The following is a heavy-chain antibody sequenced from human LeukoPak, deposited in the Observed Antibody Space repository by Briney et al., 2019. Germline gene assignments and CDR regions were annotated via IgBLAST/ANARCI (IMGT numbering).Heavy chain of an antibody. V-gene: IGHV4-4*07. J-gene: IGHJ4*02. D-gene: IGHD6-6*01. Sequence: PSETLSLTCTVSGGSISSYYLSWIRQPAGKGLEWIGRIYTSGSTNYNPSLKSRVTTSVDTSKNQFSLKLSSVTAADTAVYYCASSSSSHFDYWGQGTLVTVSS. CDR3: ASSSSSHFDY. CDR2: IYTSGST. CDR1: GGSISSYY.